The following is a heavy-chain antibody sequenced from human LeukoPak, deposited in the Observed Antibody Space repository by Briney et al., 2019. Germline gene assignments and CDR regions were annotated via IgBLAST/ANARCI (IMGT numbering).Heavy chain of an antibody. V-gene: IGHV3-21*01. CDR1: GFTFSSYS. CDR3: STRPMVRGVIVDY. D-gene: IGHD3-10*01. J-gene: IGHJ4*02. Sequence: GGSLRLSCAASGFTFSSYSMNWVRQAPGKGLEWVSSISSSSYIYYADSVKGRFTISRDNAKNSLYLQMNSLRAEDTAVYYCSTRPMVRGVIVDYWGQGTLVTVSS. CDR2: ISSSSYI.